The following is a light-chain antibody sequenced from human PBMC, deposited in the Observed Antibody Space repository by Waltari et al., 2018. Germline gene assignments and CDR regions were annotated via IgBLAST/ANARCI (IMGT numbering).Light chain of an antibody. CDR2: KVS. J-gene: IGKJ4*01. V-gene: IGKV2-30*02. CDR3: MQGTHWPLT. CDR1: PSLVHSDGNTY. Sequence: DVVMTQSPLSMPVTLGQPASISCTSSPSLVHSDGNTYLALFKQRPGQSPRRLIYKVSHRESGVPDRFSASGSGTDFTLKISRVEAEDVGVYYCMQGTHWPLTFGGGTKVEIK.